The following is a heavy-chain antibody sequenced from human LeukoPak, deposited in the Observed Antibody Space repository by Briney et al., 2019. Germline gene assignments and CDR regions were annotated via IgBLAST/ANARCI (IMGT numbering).Heavy chain of an antibody. CDR2: INPSGGST. V-gene: IGHV1-46*01. J-gene: IGHJ5*02. CDR3: ARDLIRDPRFDP. CDR1: GYTFTSYY. D-gene: IGHD3-10*01. Sequence: ASVKVSCKASGYTFTSYYMHWVRQAPGQGLEWMGIINPSGGSTSYAQKFQGRVTMTRVTSTSTVYMELSSLRSEDTAVYYCARDLIRDPRFDPWGQGTLVTVSS.